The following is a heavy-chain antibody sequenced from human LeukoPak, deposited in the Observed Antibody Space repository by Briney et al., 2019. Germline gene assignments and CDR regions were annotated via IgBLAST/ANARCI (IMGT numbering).Heavy chain of an antibody. D-gene: IGHD3-10*01. V-gene: IGHV1-18*01. J-gene: IGHJ4*02. CDR2: ISAYNGNT. CDR3: ARPDYYGSGAAHGFDY. Sequence: GASVKVSCKASGYTFTSYGISWVRQAPGQGLEWMGWISAYNGNTNYAQKLQGRVTMTTDTSTSTAYMELSRLGSDDTAVYYCARPDYYGSGAAHGFDYWGQGTLVTVSS. CDR1: GYTFTSYG.